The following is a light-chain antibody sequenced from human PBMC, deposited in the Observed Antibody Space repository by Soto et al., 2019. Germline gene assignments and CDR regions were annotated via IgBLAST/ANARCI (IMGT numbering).Light chain of an antibody. CDR2: GVS. V-gene: IGLV2-14*03. CDR3: SSYTSSSTLV. Sequence: QSALTQPASVSGSPGQSITISCTGTSSDVGGYNSVSWYQQHPGKAPQFMIYGVSNRPSGVSSRFPGSKSGNTASLTISGLQAEDEADYYCSSYTSSSTLVFGTGTKLTVL. CDR1: SSDVGGYNS. J-gene: IGLJ1*01.